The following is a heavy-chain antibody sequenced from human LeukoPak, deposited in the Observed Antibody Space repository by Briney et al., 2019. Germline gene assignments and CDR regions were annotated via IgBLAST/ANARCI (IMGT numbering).Heavy chain of an antibody. CDR1: GGSISSSSYY. J-gene: IGHJ4*02. V-gene: IGHV4-39*01. CDR3: ARRSYSSGSCDY. Sequence: PSETLSLTCTVSGGSISSSSYYWGWTRQPPGKGLEWIGSIYYSGSTYYNPSLKSRVTISVDTSKNQFSLKLSSVTAADTAVYYCARRSYSSGSCDYWGQGTLVTVSS. CDR2: IYYSGST. D-gene: IGHD6-19*01.